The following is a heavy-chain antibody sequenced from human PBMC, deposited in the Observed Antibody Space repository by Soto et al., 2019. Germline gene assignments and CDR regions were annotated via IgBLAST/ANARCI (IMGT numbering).Heavy chain of an antibody. CDR1: GFSLSTSGMR. CDR2: IDWDDDK. J-gene: IGHJ3*02. D-gene: IGHD2-21*02. V-gene: IGHV2-70*04. Sequence: QTLTLTCTFSGFSLSTSGMRVSWIRQPPGKALEWLARIDWDDDKFYSTSLKTRLTISKDTSKNQVVLTMTNMDPVDTATYYCARGDSRLLGAFDIWGQGTMVTVSS. CDR3: ARGDSRLLGAFDI.